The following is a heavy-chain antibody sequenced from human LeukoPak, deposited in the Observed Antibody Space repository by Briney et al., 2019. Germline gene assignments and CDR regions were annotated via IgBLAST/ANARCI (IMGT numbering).Heavy chain of an antibody. J-gene: IGHJ4*02. Sequence: PGGSLRLSCAASGFTLSSYWMHWVRQAPGKGLVWVSRMNSDGSSTTYADSVKGRFTISRDNAKNALYLQMSSLRAEDTAVYHRAREAFNYGDHYFDYWGQGTLVTVSS. D-gene: IGHD4-17*01. CDR3: AREAFNYGDHYFDY. CDR2: MNSDGSST. CDR1: GFTLSSYW. V-gene: IGHV3-74*01.